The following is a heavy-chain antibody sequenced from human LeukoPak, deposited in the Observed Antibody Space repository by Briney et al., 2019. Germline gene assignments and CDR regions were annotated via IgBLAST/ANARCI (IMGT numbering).Heavy chain of an antibody. V-gene: IGHV3-7*03. J-gene: IGHJ3*02. CDR2: IKQDGSEK. CDR3: ARDVLAAGATGTFDI. D-gene: IGHD1-14*01. CDR1: TFTFSNYW. Sequence: GGSLRLSCTASTFTFSNYWMSWVRQAPGKGLEWVANIKQDGSEKYYVDSVKGRFTISRDNAKTSLYLQMNSLRAEDTAVYYCARDVLAAGATGTFDIWGQGTMVTVSS.